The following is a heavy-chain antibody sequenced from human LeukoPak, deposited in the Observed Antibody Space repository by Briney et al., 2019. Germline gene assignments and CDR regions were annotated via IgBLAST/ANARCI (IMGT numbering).Heavy chain of an antibody. J-gene: IGHJ6*03. D-gene: IGHD3-3*01. CDR3: ARVLGFLAYYYYYYMDV. Sequence: PGRSLRLSCAASGFTFSSYGMHWVRQAPGKGLEWVAVISYDGSNKYYADSVKGRFTISRDNAKNSLYLQVNSLRAEDTAVYYCARVLGFLAYYYYYYMDVWGKGTTVTVSS. CDR2: ISYDGSNK. CDR1: GFTFSSYG. V-gene: IGHV3-30*03.